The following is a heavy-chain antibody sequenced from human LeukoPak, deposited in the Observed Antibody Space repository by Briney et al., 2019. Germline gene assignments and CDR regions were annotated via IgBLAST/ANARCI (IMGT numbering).Heavy chain of an antibody. CDR3: ARPVSPYYYGARRGGLDY. D-gene: IGHD3-10*01. J-gene: IGHJ4*02. CDR1: GGTFSSYA. CDR2: IIPIFGTA. Sequence: SVKVSCTASGGTFSSYAISWVRQAPGQGLEWMGGIIPIFGTANYAQKFQGRVTITADKSTSTAYMELSSLRSEDTAVYYCARPVSPYYYGARRGGLDYWGQGTLVTVSS. V-gene: IGHV1-69*06.